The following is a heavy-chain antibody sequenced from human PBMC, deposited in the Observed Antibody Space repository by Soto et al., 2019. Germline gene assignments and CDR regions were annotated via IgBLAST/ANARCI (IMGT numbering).Heavy chain of an antibody. CDR1: GYSFTSYY. J-gene: IGHJ6*02. D-gene: IGHD3-10*01. CDR3: AVYGDYYYYGMDV. Sequence: ASVKVSCKASGYSFTSYYMHWVRQAPGQGLEWMGIINPSGGSTTYAQKFQGRVTMTRDTSTSTAYMELSSLRSEDTAVYYCAVYGDYYYYGMDVWGQGTTVTVSS. V-gene: IGHV1-46*01. CDR2: INPSGGST.